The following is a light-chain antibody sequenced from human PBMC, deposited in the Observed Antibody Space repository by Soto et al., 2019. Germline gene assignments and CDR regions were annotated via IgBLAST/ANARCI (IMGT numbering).Light chain of an antibody. Sequence: DIRMTQSPSSPSGSVGDRVTIASGASQSISSWLAWYQQKPGKAPKLLIYDASSLESGVPSRFSGSGSGTGFTLTITSLQPQDFAVYYCQQYHNWPRTFGQGTKVDIK. CDR2: DAS. J-gene: IGKJ1*01. CDR3: QQYHNWPRT. CDR1: QSISSW. V-gene: IGKV1-5*01.